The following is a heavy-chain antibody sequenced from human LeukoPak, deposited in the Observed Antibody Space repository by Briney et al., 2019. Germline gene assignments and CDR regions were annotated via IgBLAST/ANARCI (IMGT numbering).Heavy chain of an antibody. CDR3: ARHPMRFLEWLSHNWFDP. J-gene: IGHJ5*02. V-gene: IGHV1-2*02. D-gene: IGHD3-3*01. CDR2: INPNSGGT. Sequence: ASVKVSCKASGYTFTGYYMHWVRQAPGQGLEWMGWINPNSGGTNYAQKFQGRVTMTRDTSISTAYMELSRLRFDDTAVYYCARHPMRFLEWLSHNWFDPWGQGTLVTVSS. CDR1: GYTFTGYY.